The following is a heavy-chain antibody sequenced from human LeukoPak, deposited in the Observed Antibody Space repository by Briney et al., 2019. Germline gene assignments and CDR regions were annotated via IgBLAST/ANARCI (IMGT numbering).Heavy chain of an antibody. V-gene: IGHV1-8*01. D-gene: IGHD3-10*01. Sequence: ASVKVSCKASGYTFTSYDINWVRQATGQGLEWMGWMNPNSGNTGYAQKSQGRVTMTRNTSISTAYMELSSLRSEDTAVYYCARTASMVRGVIKNWFDPWGQGTLVTVSS. J-gene: IGHJ5*02. CDR2: MNPNSGNT. CDR1: GYTFTSYD. CDR3: ARTASMVRGVIKNWFDP.